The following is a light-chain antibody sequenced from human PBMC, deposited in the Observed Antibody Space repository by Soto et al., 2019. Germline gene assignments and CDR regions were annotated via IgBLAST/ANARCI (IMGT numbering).Light chain of an antibody. CDR3: QQYNDKWT. Sequence: DIQMTQSPSTLSASVGDRVTITCRASQSISSWLAWYQQKPGKAPNLLIYKASSLQSGVPSMFSGSGSGTEFTLTISSLQPDDCGTYYCQQYNDKWTFGQGTKVEIK. CDR2: KAS. V-gene: IGKV1-5*03. CDR1: QSISSW. J-gene: IGKJ1*01.